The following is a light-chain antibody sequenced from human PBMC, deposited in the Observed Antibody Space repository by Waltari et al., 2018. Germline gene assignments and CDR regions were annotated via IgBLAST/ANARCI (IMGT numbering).Light chain of an antibody. CDR1: SSNIGAGYD. Sequence: QSVLTKPPSVSGAPGQRVTIPATWSSSNIGAGYDVHWYQQLPGTAPKLLIYGNSNRPSGVPDRFSGSKSGTSASLAITGLQAEDEADYYCQSYDSSLSAWVFGGGTKLTVL. V-gene: IGLV1-40*01. CDR2: GNS. J-gene: IGLJ3*02. CDR3: QSYDSSLSAWV.